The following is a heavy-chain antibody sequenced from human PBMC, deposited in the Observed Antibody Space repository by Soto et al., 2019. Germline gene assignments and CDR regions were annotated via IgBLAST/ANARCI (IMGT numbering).Heavy chain of an antibody. CDR1: GYIFTRYW. D-gene: IGHD6-6*01. Sequence: EESRKSSGKGSGYIFTRYWIGWVRQMSGQGLEWIGMIYPGDSDTRYRPSFQGQVTISADKSISTGYLQWGSLKASDTAMYYCARPRISTSSDDFDVWGQGTMVTVSS. J-gene: IGHJ3*01. V-gene: IGHV5-51*01. CDR3: ARPRISTSSDDFDV. CDR2: IYPGDSDT.